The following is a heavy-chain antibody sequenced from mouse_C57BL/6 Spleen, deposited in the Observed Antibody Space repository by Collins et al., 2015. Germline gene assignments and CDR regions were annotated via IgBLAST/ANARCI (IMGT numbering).Heavy chain of an antibody. Sequence: QVQLQQSGPELVKPGASVKMSCKASGYTFTDYVISWVKQRTGQGLEWIGEIYPGSGSTYYNEKFKGKATLTADKSSNTAYMRLSSLTSEDSAVYFCATYWYFDVWGAGTTVTVSS. V-gene: IGHV1-81*01. CDR2: IYPGSGST. CDR3: ATYWYFDV. CDR1: GYTFTDYV. J-gene: IGHJ1*01.